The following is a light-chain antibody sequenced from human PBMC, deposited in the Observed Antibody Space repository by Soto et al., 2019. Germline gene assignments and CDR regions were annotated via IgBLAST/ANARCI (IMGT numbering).Light chain of an antibody. CDR1: SSTIGSKT. CDR3: APWNESLNGVV. J-gene: IGLJ3*02. V-gene: IGLV1-44*01. Sequence: QSVLTQPPSASGTPGQRVTISCSGSSSTIGSKTLNWYQHLPGSAPKLLIYTTNQRPSGVPDRFSGSKSGTSASLAISGLQPGDGVDYYCAPWNESLNGVVFGGGTKLTV. CDR2: TTN.